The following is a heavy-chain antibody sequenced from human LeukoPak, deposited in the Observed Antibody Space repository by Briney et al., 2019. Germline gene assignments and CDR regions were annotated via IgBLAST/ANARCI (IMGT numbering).Heavy chain of an antibody. V-gene: IGHV4-39*02. D-gene: IGHD6-19*01. CDR3: ARGPMLSGWYYFDY. CDR1: GGSISSSSYY. CDR2: IYYSGST. Sequence: SETLSPTCTVSGGSISSSSYYWGWIRQPPGKGLEWIGNIYYSGSTYYNPSLKSRVTISVDTSNNQFSLKLSAVTAADTAVYYCARGPMLSGWYYFDYWGQGTLVTVSS. J-gene: IGHJ4*02.